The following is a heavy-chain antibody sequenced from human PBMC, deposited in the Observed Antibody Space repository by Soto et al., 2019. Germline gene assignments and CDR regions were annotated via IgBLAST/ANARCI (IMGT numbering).Heavy chain of an antibody. Sequence: EVQLLESGGGLVQPGGSLRLSCAASGFTFNNYDMTWVRQAPGKGLEWVSAISGGGDTTSYADSVKGRFTVSRDGSKNTLYLQMSSLRAEDTALYYCAKGRGGSGSLTPSVDFWGQGTLVTVAS. D-gene: IGHD3-10*01. CDR3: AKGRGGSGSLTPSVDF. CDR2: ISGGGDTT. CDR1: GFTFNNYD. J-gene: IGHJ4*02. V-gene: IGHV3-23*01.